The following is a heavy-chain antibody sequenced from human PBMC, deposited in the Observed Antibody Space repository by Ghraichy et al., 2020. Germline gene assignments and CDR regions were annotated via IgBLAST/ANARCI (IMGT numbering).Heavy chain of an antibody. CDR1: GFTFSSYA. D-gene: IGHD3-22*01. V-gene: IGHV3-23*01. Sequence: GESLNISCAASGFTFSSYAMSWVRQAPGKGLEWVSAISGSGGSTYYADSVKGRFTISRDNSKNTLYLQMNSLRAEDTAVYYCAGGLGWLGIGAFDIWGQGTMVTVSS. CDR3: AGGLGWLGIGAFDI. CDR2: ISGSGGST. J-gene: IGHJ3*02.